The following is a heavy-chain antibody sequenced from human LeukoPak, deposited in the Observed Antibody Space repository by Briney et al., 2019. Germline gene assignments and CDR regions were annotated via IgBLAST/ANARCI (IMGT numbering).Heavy chain of an antibody. Sequence: SETLSLTCTVSGGSISSYYRSWIRQPPGKGLEWIGYIYYSGSTNYNPSLKSRVTISVDRSKNQFSLKLSSVTAADTAVYYCARDLGSSWYIVGEPYAFDIWGQGTMVTVSS. CDR1: GGSISSYY. V-gene: IGHV4-59*12. D-gene: IGHD6-13*01. J-gene: IGHJ3*02. CDR2: IYYSGST. CDR3: ARDLGSSWYIVGEPYAFDI.